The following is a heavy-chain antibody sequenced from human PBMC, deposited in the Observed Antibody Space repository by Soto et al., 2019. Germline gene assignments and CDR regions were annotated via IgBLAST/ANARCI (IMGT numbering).Heavy chain of an antibody. Sequence: GGSLRLSCAASGFTFSSCAMSWVRQAPGKGLEWVSGISGSGGRTYYADSVKGRFTISRDDSKNTLYLQMNSLRTEDTAVYYCAKDWGLSSRSLTTDWGQGTLVTVSS. CDR3: AKDWGLSSRSLTTD. V-gene: IGHV3-23*01. CDR2: ISGSGGRT. CDR1: GFTFSSCA. D-gene: IGHD3-22*01. J-gene: IGHJ4*02.